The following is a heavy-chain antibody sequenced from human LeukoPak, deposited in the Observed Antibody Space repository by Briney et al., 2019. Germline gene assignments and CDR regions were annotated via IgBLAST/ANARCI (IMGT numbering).Heavy chain of an antibody. Sequence: QPGGSLRLSCAASGFTFSNYAMYWVRQAPGKGPEWVSAISRGGDATYYADSVKGRFTISRDNSKNTLYLQMNSLTAEDTAIYYCARSGIYDYWGQGTLVTVSS. CDR1: GFTFSNYA. CDR3: ARSGIYDY. V-gene: IGHV3-23*01. J-gene: IGHJ4*02. CDR2: ISRGGDAT. D-gene: IGHD3-3*01.